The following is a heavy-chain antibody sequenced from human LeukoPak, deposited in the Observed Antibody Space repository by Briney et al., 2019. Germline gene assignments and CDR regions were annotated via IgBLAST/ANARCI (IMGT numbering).Heavy chain of an antibody. CDR2: INHSGST. V-gene: IGHV4-34*01. Sequence: SETLSLTCAVYGGAFSGYYWSWIRQPPGKGLEWIGEINHSGSTNYNPSLKSRVTISVDTSKNQFSLKLSSVTAADTAVYYCARGRRRVVTAARSWFDPWGQGTLVSVSS. J-gene: IGHJ5*02. D-gene: IGHD2-21*02. CDR1: GGAFSGYY. CDR3: ARGRRRVVTAARSWFDP.